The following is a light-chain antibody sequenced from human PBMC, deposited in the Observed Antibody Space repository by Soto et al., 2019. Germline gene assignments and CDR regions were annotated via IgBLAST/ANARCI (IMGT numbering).Light chain of an antibody. J-gene: IGLJ1*01. CDR3: SSYTSPGV. CDR2: DVS. CDR1: SSDVGGYNY. V-gene: IGLV2-14*01. Sequence: QSVLTQPASVSGSPGQSITISCTGTSSDVGGYNYVSWYQQHPGKAPKLMIYDVSNRPSGVSNRFSGSKSGNTASLTISGLQAEDEADYYCSSYTSPGVFGTGTKGHRP.